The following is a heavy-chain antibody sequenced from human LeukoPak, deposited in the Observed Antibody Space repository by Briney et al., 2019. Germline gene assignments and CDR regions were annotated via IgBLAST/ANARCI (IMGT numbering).Heavy chain of an antibody. J-gene: IGHJ5*02. CDR1: GGSITSSSYY. CDR3: AREAGYGDYGGWFDP. CDR2: IYYSGSP. Sequence: SETLSLTCTVSGGSITSSSYYWGWIRQPPGKGLEWIGSIYYSGSPYYNPSLKSRVTMSVDTSNNQFSLKLSSVTAADTAVYYCAREAGYGDYGGWFDPWGQGNPGHRLL. D-gene: IGHD4-17*01. V-gene: IGHV4-39*02.